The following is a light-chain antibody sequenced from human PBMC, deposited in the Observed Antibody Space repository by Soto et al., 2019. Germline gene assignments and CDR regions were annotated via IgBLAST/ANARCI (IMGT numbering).Light chain of an antibody. CDR1: QAISNF. V-gene: IGKV1-39*01. CDR2: AAS. J-gene: IGKJ2*01. CDR3: QHYDSYYT. Sequence: DIKMSLALSSLSANLSDRVTIHCPARQAISNFLNWYQHNPGEAPKLLIYAASSVPGGVPSRFSGGCSRTEIPLTINILEPDVFAYYYCQHYDSYYTFGQGTKVDIK.